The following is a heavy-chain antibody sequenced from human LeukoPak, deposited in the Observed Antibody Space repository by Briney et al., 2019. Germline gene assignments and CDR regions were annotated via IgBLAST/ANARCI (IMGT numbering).Heavy chain of an antibody. CDR1: GGSISSYY. J-gene: IGHJ5*02. V-gene: IGHV4-39*01. CDR3: ARHPGVAGVDP. CDR2: IYYSGST. D-gene: IGHD6-19*01. Sequence: SETLSLTCTVSGGSISSYYWGWIRQPPGKGLEWIGSIYYSGSTYYNPSLKSRVTTSVDTSKNQFSLKLSSVTAADTAVYYCARHPGVAGVDPWGQGTLVTVSS.